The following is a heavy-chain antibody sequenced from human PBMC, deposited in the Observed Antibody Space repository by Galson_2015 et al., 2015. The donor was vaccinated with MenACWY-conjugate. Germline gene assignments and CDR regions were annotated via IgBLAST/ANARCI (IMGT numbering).Heavy chain of an antibody. D-gene: IGHD2-21*02. V-gene: IGHV3-74*01. Sequence: SLRLSCAGSGFIFSSHWMHWVRRLPGEGLIWVSRMNGDGSIIDYADSVKGRFTTSRDNAKNMVFLQMDRLRAEDTAVYYCVRALNGDADYWGQGTLVTVSS. CDR3: VRALNGDADY. CDR1: GFIFSSHW. CDR2: MNGDGSII. J-gene: IGHJ4*02.